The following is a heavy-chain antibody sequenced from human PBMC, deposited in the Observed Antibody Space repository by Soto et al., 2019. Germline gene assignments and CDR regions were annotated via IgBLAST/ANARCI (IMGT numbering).Heavy chain of an antibody. CDR3: ANQVFDDYCGGDCYFDY. CDR2: ISGSGGST. Sequence: PGGSLRLSCAASGFTFSSYAMSWVRQAPGKGLEWVSAISGSGGSTYYADSVKGRFTISRDNSKNTLYLQMNSLRAEDTAVYYCANQVFDDYCGGDCYFDYWGQGTLVTVSS. J-gene: IGHJ4*02. V-gene: IGHV3-23*01. CDR1: GFTFSSYA. D-gene: IGHD2-21*02.